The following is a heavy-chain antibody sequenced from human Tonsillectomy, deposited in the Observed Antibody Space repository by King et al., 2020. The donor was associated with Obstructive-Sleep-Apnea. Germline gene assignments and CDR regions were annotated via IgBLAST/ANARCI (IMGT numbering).Heavy chain of an antibody. CDR2: IVLGSGNT. CDR1: GFTFPSSA. Sequence: VQLVESGPEVKKPGTSVKVSCKASGFTFPSSAMQWVRQARGQRLEWIGWIVLGSGNTNYAQKFHERVTFTRDMSTRTAYMELSSLRSADTAVYFCAADLNMLTHPGPFAPWGQGTLVTLSS. J-gene: IGHJ5*02. CDR3: AADLNMLTHPGPFAP. V-gene: IGHV1-58*02. D-gene: IGHD3-9*01.